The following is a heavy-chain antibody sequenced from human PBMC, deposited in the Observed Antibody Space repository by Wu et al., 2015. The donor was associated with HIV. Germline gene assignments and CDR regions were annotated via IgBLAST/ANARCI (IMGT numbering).Heavy chain of an antibody. CDR2: IIPIFGTA. V-gene: IGHV1-69*12. CDR1: GGTFSSYA. Sequence: QVQLVQSGGVEVKERRGSSVKVSCKASGGTFSSYAISWVRRAPGQGLEWMGGIIPIFGTANYAQKFQGRVTITADESTSTAYMELSSLRSEDTAVYYCAREEEEYVNGDYYYYYMDVWGKGTTVTVSS. D-gene: IGHD3-10*02. J-gene: IGHJ6*03. CDR3: AREEEEYVNGDYYYYYMDV.